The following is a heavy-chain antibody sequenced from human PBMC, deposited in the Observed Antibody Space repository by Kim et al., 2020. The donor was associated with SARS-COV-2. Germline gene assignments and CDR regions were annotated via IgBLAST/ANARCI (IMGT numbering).Heavy chain of an antibody. V-gene: IGHV3-48*02. Sequence: GGSLRLSCAASGFTFSSYSMNWVRQAPGKGLEWVSYISSSSSTIYYADSVKGRFTISRDNAKNSLYLQMNSLRDEDTAVYYCARDRSRRITMVRGHYGMDVWGQGTTVTVSS. CDR2: ISSSSSTI. J-gene: IGHJ6*02. CDR3: ARDRSRRITMVRGHYGMDV. CDR1: GFTFSSYS. D-gene: IGHD3-10*01.